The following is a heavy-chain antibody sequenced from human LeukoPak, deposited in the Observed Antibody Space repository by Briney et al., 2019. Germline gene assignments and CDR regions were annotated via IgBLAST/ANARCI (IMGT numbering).Heavy chain of an antibody. CDR2: IIPIFGTA. CDR1: GGTFSSYA. J-gene: IGHJ4*02. Sequence: GSSVKVSCKASGGTFSSYAISWVRQAPGQGLEWMGGIIPIFGTANYAQKFQGRVTITTDESTSTAYMELSSLRSEDTAVYYCARVSGLAVAGTPPLSFDYWGQGTLVTVSS. CDR3: ARVSGLAVAGTPPLSFDY. V-gene: IGHV1-69*05. D-gene: IGHD6-19*01.